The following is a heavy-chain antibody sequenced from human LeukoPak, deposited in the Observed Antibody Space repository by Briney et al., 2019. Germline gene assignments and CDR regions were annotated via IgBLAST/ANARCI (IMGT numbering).Heavy chain of an antibody. CDR2: ISGSGATT. V-gene: IGHV3-23*01. D-gene: IGHD6-13*01. CDR1: GFTFSNYA. Sequence: GGSLRLSCAASGFTFSNYAMTWVRQAPGKGLDWVSAISGSGATTYNADSAKGRFTISRDYSKNTLYLQMHSLRVEDTAVYYCARGSKAAPGTFDYWGQGTLVTVSS. J-gene: IGHJ4*02. CDR3: ARGSKAAPGTFDY.